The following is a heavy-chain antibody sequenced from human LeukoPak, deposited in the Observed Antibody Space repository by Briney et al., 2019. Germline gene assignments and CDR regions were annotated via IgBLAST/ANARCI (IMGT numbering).Heavy chain of an antibody. D-gene: IGHD3-22*01. CDR3: ARGNYRDYDSSGYPFYFDY. CDR1: GSTFSNYD. J-gene: IGHJ4*02. Sequence: GESLRLSCAASGSTFSNYDMNWVRQAPGKGLEWVSSISAASTYIYYADSVQGRFTISRDIAKNSLYLQMSSLRAEDTAVYFCARGNYRDYDSSGYPFYFDYWGQGALVTVSS. V-gene: IGHV3-21*01. CDR2: ISAASTYI.